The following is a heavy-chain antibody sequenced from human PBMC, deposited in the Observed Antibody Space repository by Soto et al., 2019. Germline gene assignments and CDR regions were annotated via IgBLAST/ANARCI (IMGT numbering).Heavy chain of an antibody. CDR1: GGTFSSYT. Sequence: SVKVSCKASGGTFSSYTISWVRQAPGQGLEWMGRIIPILGIANYAQKFQGRVTITADKSTSTAYMELSSLRSEDTAVYYCARGLPPYYPIDYWGQGTLVTVSS. CDR2: IIPILGIA. CDR3: ARGLPPYYPIDY. D-gene: IGHD1-26*01. V-gene: IGHV1-69*02. J-gene: IGHJ4*02.